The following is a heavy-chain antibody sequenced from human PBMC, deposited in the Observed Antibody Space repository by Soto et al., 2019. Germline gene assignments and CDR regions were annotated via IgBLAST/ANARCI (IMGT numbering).Heavy chain of an antibody. Sequence: QITLKESGPTLVKPTQTLTLTCTFSGFSLRTSGAGVGWFRQPPGEAPEWLGTIYWDDDKRYRPSLERRLTITKDSSKTQVVFTMTNMGPVDTATYFCAYRRFGFGDSYDYWGQGTLVTVSS. D-gene: IGHD3-10*01. V-gene: IGHV2-5*02. CDR1: GFSLRTSGAG. CDR3: AYRRFGFGDSYDY. J-gene: IGHJ4*02. CDR2: IYWDDDK.